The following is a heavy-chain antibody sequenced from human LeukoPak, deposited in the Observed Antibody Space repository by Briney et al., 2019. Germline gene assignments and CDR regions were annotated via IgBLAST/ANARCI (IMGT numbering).Heavy chain of an antibody. CDR1: GFTVDDYA. J-gene: IGHJ4*02. D-gene: IGHD3-16*01. CDR3: AKDGSSHSNMLTAYDY. CDR2: MSWNGDNI. V-gene: IGHV3-9*01. Sequence: GGSLRLSCVPSGFTVDDYAMHWVRQAPGKGLEGVSAMSWNGDNIAYADSVKGRFTISRDNAKNSLYLQMNSLRPEDTALYYCAKDGSSHSNMLTAYDYWGQGTLVTVSS.